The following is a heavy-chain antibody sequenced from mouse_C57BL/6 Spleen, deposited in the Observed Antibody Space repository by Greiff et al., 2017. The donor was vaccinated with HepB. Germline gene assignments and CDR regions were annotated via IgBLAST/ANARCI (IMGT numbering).Heavy chain of an antibody. CDR1: GFTFSDYY. CDR2: ISNGGAST. D-gene: IGHD1-1*01. Sequence: EVKVEESGGGLVQPGGSLKLSCAASGFTFSDYYMYWVRQTPEKRLEWVAYISNGGASTYYPDTVKGRFTISRDNAKNTLYLQMSRLKSEDTAMYYCARHEVVDWYFDVWGTGTTVTVSS. CDR3: ARHEVVDWYFDV. V-gene: IGHV5-12*01. J-gene: IGHJ1*03.